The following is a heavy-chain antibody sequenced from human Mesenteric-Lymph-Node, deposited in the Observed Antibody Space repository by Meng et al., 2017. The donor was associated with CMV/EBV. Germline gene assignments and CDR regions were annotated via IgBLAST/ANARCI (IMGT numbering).Heavy chain of an antibody. Sequence: ASVKVSCKASGYTFTSYYMHWVRQAPGQGLEWMGIINPSGGSTSYAQKFQGRVTMTRDTSTSTVYMELSSLRSEDTAVYYCARALLWFEEDDYYGMDVWGQGTTVTVSS. CDR2: INPSGGST. CDR3: ARALLWFEEDDYYGMDV. J-gene: IGHJ6*02. V-gene: IGHV1-46*01. D-gene: IGHD3-10*01. CDR1: GYTFTSYY.